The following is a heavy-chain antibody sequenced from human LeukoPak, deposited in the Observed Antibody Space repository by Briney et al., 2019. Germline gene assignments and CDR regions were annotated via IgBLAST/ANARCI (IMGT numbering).Heavy chain of an antibody. CDR2: IYSGGST. CDR3: ASLEGRDAYYFDY. J-gene: IGHJ4*02. Sequence: GGSLRLSCAASGFTVSSNYMIWVRQAPGKGLEWVSVIYSGGSTYYADSVKGRFTISRDNSKNTLYLQMNSLRAEDTAVYYCASLEGRDAYYFDYWGQGTLVTVSS. D-gene: IGHD5-24*01. CDR1: GFTVSSNY. V-gene: IGHV3-53*01.